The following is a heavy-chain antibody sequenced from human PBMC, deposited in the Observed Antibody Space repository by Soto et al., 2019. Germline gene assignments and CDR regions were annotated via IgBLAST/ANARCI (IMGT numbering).Heavy chain of an antibody. CDR3: AREDYYDSSGPGGMDV. V-gene: IGHV3-33*01. D-gene: IGHD3-22*01. Sequence: PGGSLRLSCAASGFTFSSYGMHWVRQAPGKGLEWVAVIWYDGSNKYYADSVKGRFTISRDNSKNTLYLQMNSLRAEDTAVYYCAREDYYDSSGPGGMDVWGQGTTVTVSS. CDR2: IWYDGSNK. J-gene: IGHJ6*02. CDR1: GFTFSSYG.